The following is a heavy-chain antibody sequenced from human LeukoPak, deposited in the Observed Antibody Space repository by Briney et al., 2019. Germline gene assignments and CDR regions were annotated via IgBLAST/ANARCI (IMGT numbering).Heavy chain of an antibody. J-gene: IGHJ4*02. CDR3: AKAARPGAQYFDC. Sequence: GGSLTLSCVASGFSLSNYAMHWVRQAPGKGLEWVSDVSPSGGSTYYADAVRDRFTTSRDNSNNTLYLQMSSLSVDDTAVYYCAKAARPGAQYFDCWGQGVLVTVSS. CDR2: VSPSGGST. CDR1: GFSLSNYA. D-gene: IGHD2/OR15-2a*01. V-gene: IGHV3-23*01.